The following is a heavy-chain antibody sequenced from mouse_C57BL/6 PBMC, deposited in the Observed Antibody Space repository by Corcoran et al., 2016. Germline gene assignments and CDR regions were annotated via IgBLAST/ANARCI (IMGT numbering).Heavy chain of an antibody. CDR2: INPNNGGT. CDR3: ARSRIPLYSKGAMDY. CDR1: GYTFTDYY. V-gene: IGHV1-26*01. Sequence: EVQLQQSGPELVKPGASVKISCKASGYTFTDYYMNWVKQSHGKSLEWIGDINPNNGGTSYNQKFKGKATLTVDKAYSTAYMELRSLTSEDSAVNHCARSRIPLYSKGAMDYCGQGTSVTVSS. D-gene: IGHD2-5*01. J-gene: IGHJ4*01.